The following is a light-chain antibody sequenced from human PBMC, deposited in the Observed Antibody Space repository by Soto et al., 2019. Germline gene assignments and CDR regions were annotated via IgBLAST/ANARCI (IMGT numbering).Light chain of an antibody. Sequence: QSVLTQPRSVSGSPGQSVTISCTGTSTDVGGYNYVSWYQQHPGKAPKVMIYDVSKRPSGVPDRCSGSKSGSTACLAISGLQAEDEAHYYCCSYGGYYNDVFGTGTKVTVL. J-gene: IGLJ1*01. CDR1: STDVGGYNY. CDR3: CSYGGYYNDV. CDR2: DVS. V-gene: IGLV2-11*02.